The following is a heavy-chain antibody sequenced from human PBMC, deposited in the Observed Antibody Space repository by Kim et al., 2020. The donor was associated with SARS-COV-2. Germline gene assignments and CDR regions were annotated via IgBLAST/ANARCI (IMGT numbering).Heavy chain of an antibody. Sequence: GGSLRLSCAASGFNFNDYAMHWVRQGPGKGLEWVSGVSWNSGSFGFADSVKGRFTISRDNAKNSLYLQMNSLRVEDTAFYYCVKGDHYNHESVTYYNWFDSGGQGILVTVPS. J-gene: IGHJ5*01. V-gene: IGHV3-9*01. D-gene: IGHD3-10*01. CDR2: VSWNSGSF. CDR1: GFNFNDYA. CDR3: VKGDHYNHESVTYYNWFDS.